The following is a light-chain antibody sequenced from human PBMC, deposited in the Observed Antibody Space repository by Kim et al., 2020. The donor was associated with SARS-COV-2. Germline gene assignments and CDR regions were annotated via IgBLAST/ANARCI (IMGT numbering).Light chain of an antibody. V-gene: IGKV1-5*03. CDR1: PKIDAW. J-gene: IGKJ4*01. CDR3: QQYKTYPVT. Sequence: ASAGDTVTITCRASPKIDAWLAWDQQKPGKAPKLLIYTASTLESGVPSRLSGSGSGTEFTLAISSLQPNDFATYYCQQYKTYPVTFGGGTKV. CDR2: TAS.